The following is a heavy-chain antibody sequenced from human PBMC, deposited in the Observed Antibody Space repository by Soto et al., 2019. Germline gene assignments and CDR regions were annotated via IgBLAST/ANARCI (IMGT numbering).Heavy chain of an antibody. CDR3: ARDFAYFDS. J-gene: IGHJ4*02. Sequence: LSLTCTGSGGSFTSGSYSWSWIRQPPGKGLEWIGYVYHTGRASYNPSLQSRVSISMDTSKNQFSLNLDSVTAADTAVYFCARDFAYFDSWGQGTLVTVSS. V-gene: IGHV4-61*01. D-gene: IGHD3-3*01. CDR1: GGSFTSGSYS. CDR2: VYHTGRA.